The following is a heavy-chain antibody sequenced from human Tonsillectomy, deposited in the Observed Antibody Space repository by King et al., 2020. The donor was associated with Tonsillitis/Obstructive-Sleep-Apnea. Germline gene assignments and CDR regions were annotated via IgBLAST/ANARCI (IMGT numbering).Heavy chain of an antibody. CDR3: ARGDFYCSSTSCYDY. CDR1: GYTFTSSD. CDR2: MNPNSGNT. J-gene: IGHJ4*02. V-gene: IGHV1-8*01. D-gene: IGHD2-2*01. Sequence: QLVQSRAEVKKPGASVKVSCKASGYTFTSSDINWVRQATGQGPEWMGWMNPNSGNTGYAQKFQGRVTMTRNTSISTAYMELNSLRSEDTAVYYCARGDFYCSSTSCYDYWGQGTLVTVSS.